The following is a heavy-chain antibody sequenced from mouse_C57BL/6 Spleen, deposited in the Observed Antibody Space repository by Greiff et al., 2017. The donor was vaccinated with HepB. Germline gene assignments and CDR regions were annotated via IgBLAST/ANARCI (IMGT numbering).Heavy chain of an antibody. Sequence: QVQLQQSGAELVRPGSSVKMSCKASGYTFTSYWMHWVKQRPIQGLEWIGNIDPSNSETHYNQKFKDKATVTVDKSSSTAYMQLSSLTSEDSAVCYSRRKGFFDYWGQGTSVTVSA. V-gene: IGHV1-52*01. CDR1: GYTFTSYW. CDR2: IDPSNSET. J-gene: IGHJ4*01. CDR3: RRKGFFDY. D-gene: IGHD3-3*01.